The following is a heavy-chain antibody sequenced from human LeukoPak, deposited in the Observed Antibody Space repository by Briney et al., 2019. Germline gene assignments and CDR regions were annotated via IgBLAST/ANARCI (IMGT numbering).Heavy chain of an antibody. J-gene: IGHJ4*02. D-gene: IGHD5-24*01. CDR3: AREEGRDGYNDFDY. CDR1: GFTFSSYS. CDR2: ISSSSSYI. Sequence: AGSLRLSCAASGFTFSSYSMNWVRQAPGKGLEWVSSISSSSSYIYYADSVKGRFTISRDNAKNSLYLQMNSLRAEDTAVYYCAREEGRDGYNDFDYWGQGILVTVSS. V-gene: IGHV3-21*01.